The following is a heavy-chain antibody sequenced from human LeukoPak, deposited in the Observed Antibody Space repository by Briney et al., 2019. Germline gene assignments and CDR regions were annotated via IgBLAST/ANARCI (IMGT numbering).Heavy chain of an antibody. V-gene: IGHV3-9*01. CDR2: ISWNSGSI. CDR3: AKDRSIAAVGILDY. J-gene: IGHJ4*02. D-gene: IGHD6-13*01. CDR1: GFTFDDYA. Sequence: GGSLRLSCAASGFTFDDYAMHWVRQAPGKGLEWVSGISWNSGSIGYADSVKGRFTISRDNAKNSLYLQMNSLRAEDTALYYCAKDRSIAAVGILDYWGQGTLVTVSS.